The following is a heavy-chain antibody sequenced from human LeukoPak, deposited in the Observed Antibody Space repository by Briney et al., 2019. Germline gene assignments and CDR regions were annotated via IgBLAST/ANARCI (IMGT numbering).Heavy chain of an antibody. J-gene: IGHJ4*02. Sequence: SGTLSLTCTVSGGSISSYYWSWIRQPPGKGLEWIGYIYYSGSTNYNPSLKSRVTISVDTSKNQFSLKLSSVTAADTAVYYCAGHSSSWDPYLDYWGQGTLVTVSS. CDR3: AGHSSSWDPYLDY. CDR2: IYYSGST. V-gene: IGHV4-59*01. D-gene: IGHD6-13*01. CDR1: GGSISSYY.